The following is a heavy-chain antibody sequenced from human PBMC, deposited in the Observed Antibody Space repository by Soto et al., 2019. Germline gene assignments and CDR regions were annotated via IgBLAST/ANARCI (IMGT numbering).Heavy chain of an antibody. V-gene: IGHV1-69*05. J-gene: IGHJ4*02. D-gene: IGHD3-22*01. CDR2: IIPIFGTA. Sequence: SVKVSCKASGGTFSRYAISWVRQSPLQGLEWMGGIIPIFGTANYAQKLQGRVTMTTDTSTSTDYMELRSLRSDDTAVYYCARSNYYDSSGTNFDYWGQGTLVTGSS. CDR3: ARSNYYDSSGTNFDY. CDR1: GGTFSRYA.